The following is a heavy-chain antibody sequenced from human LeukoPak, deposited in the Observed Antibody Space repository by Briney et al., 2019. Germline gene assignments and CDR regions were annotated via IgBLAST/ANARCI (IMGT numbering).Heavy chain of an antibody. J-gene: IGHJ4*02. CDR2: IKQDGSEK. D-gene: IGHD6-13*01. V-gene: IGHV3-7*01. Sequence: GGSLRLSCAASGFTFSSYWMSWVRQASWKGLEWVANIKQDGSEKYYVDSVKGRFTISRDNAKNSLYLQMNSLRAEDTAVYYCARGDSSSWFYFDYWGQGTLVTVSS. CDR1: GFTFSSYW. CDR3: ARGDSSSWFYFDY.